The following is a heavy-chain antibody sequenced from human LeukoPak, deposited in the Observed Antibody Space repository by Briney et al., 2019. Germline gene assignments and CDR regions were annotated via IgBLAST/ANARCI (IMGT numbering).Heavy chain of an antibody. CDR3: ARDISSGWLFPRHLGSGEVMDV. D-gene: IGHD6-19*01. V-gene: IGHV3-21*01. CDR1: GFTFSSYS. CDR2: ISSSSSYI. Sequence: PGGSLRLSCAASGFTFSSYSMNWVRQAPGKGLEWVSSISSSSSYIYYADSVKGRFTISRDNAKNSLYLQMNSLRAEDTAVYYCARDISSGWLFPRHLGSGEVMDVWGKGTTVTISS. J-gene: IGHJ6*04.